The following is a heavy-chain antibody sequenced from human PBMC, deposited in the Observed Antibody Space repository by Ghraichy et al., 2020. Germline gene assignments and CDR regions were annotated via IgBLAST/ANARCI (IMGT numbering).Heavy chain of an antibody. CDR3: ARHSSGSYYNRGWYFDL. CDR2: IYYSGST. J-gene: IGHJ2*01. D-gene: IGHD3-10*01. V-gene: IGHV4-59*01. CDR1: GGSISSYY. Sequence: SETLSLTCTVSGGSISSYYWSWIRQPPGKGLEWIGYIYYSGSTNYNPSLKSRVTISVDTSKNQFSLKLSSVTAADTAVYYCARHSSGSYYNRGWYFDLWGRGTLVTVSS.